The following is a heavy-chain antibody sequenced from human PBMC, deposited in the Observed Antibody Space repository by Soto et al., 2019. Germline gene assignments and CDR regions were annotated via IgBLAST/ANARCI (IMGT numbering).Heavy chain of an antibody. D-gene: IGHD2-2*01. CDR3: AREYCSSTSCYRYYYYGMDV. Sequence: GGSLRLSCAASGFTFSSYAMHWVRQAPGKGLEWVAVISYDGSNKYYADSVKGRFTISRDNSKNTLYLQMNSLRAEDTAVYYCAREYCSSTSCYRYYYYGMDVWGQGTTVTVSS. J-gene: IGHJ6*02. CDR2: ISYDGSNK. V-gene: IGHV3-30-3*01. CDR1: GFTFSSYA.